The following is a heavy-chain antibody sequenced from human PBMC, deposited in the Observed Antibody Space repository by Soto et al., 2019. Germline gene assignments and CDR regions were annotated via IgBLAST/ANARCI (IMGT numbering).Heavy chain of an antibody. V-gene: IGHV3-21*01. CDR1: GFTFSSYS. Sequence: GGSLRLSCATYGFTFSSYSMNWVRQAPGRGMQWVSSISSSSRYIYYADSVRGRFTISRDNDKNSLYLQINSLRAEDTAVYYCARDRLVAATSAPPYCYYGMDVWGQGTTVTVSS. CDR2: ISSSSRYI. J-gene: IGHJ6*02. D-gene: IGHD2-15*01. CDR3: ARDRLVAATSAPPYCYYGMDV.